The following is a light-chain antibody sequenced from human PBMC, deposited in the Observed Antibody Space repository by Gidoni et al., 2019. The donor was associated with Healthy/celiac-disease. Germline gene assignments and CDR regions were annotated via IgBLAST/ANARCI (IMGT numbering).Light chain of an antibody. V-gene: IGLV2-14*01. CDR2: EVS. J-gene: IGLJ1*01. CDR3: SSYTSSSTPYV. Sequence: QSALTQPASVSGSPGQSITISCTGTSSDVGGYNYVSWYQQHPGKAPKLMIYEVSNRPSVVPNRFSGSKSGNTASLTISGLQAEDEADYYCSSYTSSSTPYVFGTGTKVTVL. CDR1: SSDVGGYNY.